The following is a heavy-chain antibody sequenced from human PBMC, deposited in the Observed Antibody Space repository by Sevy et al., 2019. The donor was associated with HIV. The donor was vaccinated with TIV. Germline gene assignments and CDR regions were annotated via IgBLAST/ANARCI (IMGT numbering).Heavy chain of an antibody. CDR2: IRSKDYGGTT. Sequence: GGSLRLSCTASGFSFGDYAISWFRQAPGKGLEWVGLIRSKDYGGTTEYAASVKGRFIISRDDSKSIAYLQMNSLKTEDTAVYYCTRPTLYYDLRGGMDVRGQGTTVTVSS. CDR1: GFSFGDYA. CDR3: TRPTLYYDLRGGMDV. D-gene: IGHD3-3*01. V-gene: IGHV3-49*03. J-gene: IGHJ6*02.